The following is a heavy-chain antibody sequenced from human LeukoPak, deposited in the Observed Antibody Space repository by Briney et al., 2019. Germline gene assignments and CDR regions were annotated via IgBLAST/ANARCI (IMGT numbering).Heavy chain of an antibody. V-gene: IGHV4-4*02. CDR1: GGSISSSNW. CDR3: ARDGSRYSDY. J-gene: IGHJ4*02. Sequence: SETLSLTCAVSGGSISSSNWWSWVRQPPGKGLEWIGEIYHSGSTNYNPSFKSRVTISVDTSKNQFSLKLSSVTAADTAVYYCARDGSRYSDYWGQGTLVTVSS. CDR2: IYHSGST.